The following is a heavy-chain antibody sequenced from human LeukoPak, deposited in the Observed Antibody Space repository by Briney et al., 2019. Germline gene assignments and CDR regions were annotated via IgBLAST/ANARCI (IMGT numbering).Heavy chain of an antibody. CDR1: GGSISSSSYY. CDR3: ARVLSSGWYDY. CDR2: IYYSGST. D-gene: IGHD6-19*01. J-gene: IGHJ4*02. Sequence: PSETLSLTCTVSGGSISSSSYYWGWIRQPPGKGLEWIGSIYYSGSTYYNPSLKSRVTISVDTSRNQFSLQLSSVTAADTAVYYCARVLSSGWYDYWGQGTLVTVSS. V-gene: IGHV4-39*01.